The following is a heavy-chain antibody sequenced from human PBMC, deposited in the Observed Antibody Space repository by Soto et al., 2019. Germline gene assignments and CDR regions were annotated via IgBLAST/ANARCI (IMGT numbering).Heavy chain of an antibody. Sequence: SVKVSCKASGGTFSSYAISWVRQAPGQGLEWMGGIIPIFGTANYAQKFQGRVTMTTDQSTSTAYRELRSLRSDVTAVYYCARDLICYYYEGRGFVPTDDAFDIWGQGTMVTVSS. D-gene: IGHD3-22*01. J-gene: IGHJ3*02. V-gene: IGHV1-69*05. CDR1: GGTFSSYA. CDR2: IIPIFGTA. CDR3: ARDLICYYYEGRGFVPTDDAFDI.